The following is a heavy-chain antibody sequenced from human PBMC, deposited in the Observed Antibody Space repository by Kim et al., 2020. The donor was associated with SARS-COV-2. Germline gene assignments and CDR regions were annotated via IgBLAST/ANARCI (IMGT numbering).Heavy chain of an antibody. J-gene: IGHJ6*02. CDR1: GGSISSYY. CDR2: IYYSGST. Sequence: SETLSLTCTVSGGSISSYYWSWIRQPPGKGLEWIVYIYYSGSTNYNPSLKSRVTISVDTSKNQFSLKLSSVTAADTAVYYCARAVALSYGDSQYGMDVWGQGTTVTVSS. V-gene: IGHV4-59*01. CDR3: ARAVALSYGDSQYGMDV. D-gene: IGHD4-17*01.